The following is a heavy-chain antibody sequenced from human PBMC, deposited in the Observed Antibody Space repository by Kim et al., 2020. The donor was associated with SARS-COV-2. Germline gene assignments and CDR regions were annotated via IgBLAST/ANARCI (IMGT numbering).Heavy chain of an antibody. D-gene: IGHD5-18*01. CDR1: GFTFSDYY. J-gene: IGHJ4*02. V-gene: IGHV3-11*06. Sequence: GGSLRLSCAASGFTFSDYYMSWIRQAPGKGLEWVSYISSSSSSTNYADSVKGRFTISRDNAKNSLYLQMNSLRAEDTAVYYCARVRGYSYGQLYDYWGQGSLVTVSS. CDR3: ARVRGYSYGQLYDY. CDR2: ISSSSSST.